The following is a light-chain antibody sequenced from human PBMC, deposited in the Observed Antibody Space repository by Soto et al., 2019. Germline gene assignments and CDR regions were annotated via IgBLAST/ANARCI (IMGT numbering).Light chain of an antibody. CDR3: QEYNSVPL. J-gene: IGKJ3*01. CDR1: QGINHY. V-gene: IGKV1-27*01. CDR2: AAS. Sequence: DIQMTQSPSSLSASVGARVTITCRASQGINHYVAWYQQKPGKAPKLLIYAASTLQSGVPSRFSGSGSGTGXXXXXSSLQPEDVAPYSCQEYNSVPLFGPGTRVDI.